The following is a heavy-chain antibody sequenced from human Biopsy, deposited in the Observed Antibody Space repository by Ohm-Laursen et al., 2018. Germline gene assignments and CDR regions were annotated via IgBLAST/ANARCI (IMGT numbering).Heavy chain of an antibody. J-gene: IGHJ4*02. CDR1: GYNFIRYS. CDR3: ARGEVTFGELIVSLDS. D-gene: IGHD3-16*02. Sequence: EASVKASCQASGYNFIRYSINWVRQAPGQGLEWMGWIRPLNGDTKYGQKFQDRVTMTTDTSTSTVYMELTSLRSDDTAVYYCARGEVTFGELIVSLDSWGQGTLVTVSS. CDR2: IRPLNGDT. V-gene: IGHV1-18*01.